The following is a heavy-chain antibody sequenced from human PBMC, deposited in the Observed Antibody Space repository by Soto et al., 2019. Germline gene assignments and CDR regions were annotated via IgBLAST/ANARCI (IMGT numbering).Heavy chain of an antibody. CDR1: GDSITGENW. CDR3: ARQRGLGKWYFDY. CDR2: INYGGTT. J-gene: IGHJ4*02. D-gene: IGHD1-26*01. V-gene: IGHV4-39*01. Sequence: QLQLQESGPGLVKPSETLSLTCAVSGDSITGENWWTWVRQPPGKGLEWIGSINYGGTTYYNPSLKTRVTMSVDRSNNQFFLKLRSVTAADTAVFYCARQRGLGKWYFDYWGQGTLVTVSS.